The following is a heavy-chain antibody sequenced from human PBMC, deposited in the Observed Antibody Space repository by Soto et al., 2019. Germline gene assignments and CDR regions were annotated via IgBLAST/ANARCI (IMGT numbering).Heavy chain of an antibody. CDR2: ISAYNGNT. CDR3: AREGIAARPGYYYYYMDV. J-gene: IGHJ6*03. V-gene: IGHV1-18*01. Sequence: ASVKVSCKASGYTFTSYGISWVRQAPGQGLEWMGWISAYNGNTNYAQKLQGRVTMTTDTSTSTAYKELRSLRSDDTAVYYCAREGIAARPGYYYYYMDVWGQGTTVTVSS. CDR1: GYTFTSYG. D-gene: IGHD6-6*01.